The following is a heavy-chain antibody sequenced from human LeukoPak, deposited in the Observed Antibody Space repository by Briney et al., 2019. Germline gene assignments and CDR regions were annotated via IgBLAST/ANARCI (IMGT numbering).Heavy chain of an antibody. CDR3: AKRGYSYGYFDY. CDR2: ISGSGGST. CDR1: GFNFNNYW. J-gene: IGHJ4*02. V-gene: IGHV3-23*01. D-gene: IGHD5-18*01. Sequence: PGGSLRLSCAASGFNFNNYWMSWVRQAPGKGLEWGSAISGSGGSTYYADSVKGRFTISRDNSKNTLYLQMNSLRAEDTAVYYCAKRGYSYGYFDYWGQGTLVTVSS.